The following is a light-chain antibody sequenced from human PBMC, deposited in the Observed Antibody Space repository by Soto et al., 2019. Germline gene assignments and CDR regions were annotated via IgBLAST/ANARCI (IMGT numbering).Light chain of an antibody. V-gene: IGKV1-39*01. Sequence: DIPMTQSPSSLSASVGDRVTITCRASQSISSYLNWYQQKPGKAPKLLIYAASSLQSGVPSRFSGSGSGTDFTLTISSLQPEDFATYYCQQSDSTLTVGGGTKVEIK. CDR1: QSISSY. CDR2: AAS. J-gene: IGKJ4*01. CDR3: QQSDSTLT.